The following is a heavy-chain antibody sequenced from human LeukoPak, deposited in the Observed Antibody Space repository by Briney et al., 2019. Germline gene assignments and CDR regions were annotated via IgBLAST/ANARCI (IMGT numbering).Heavy chain of an antibody. CDR1: GFNVSSNY. J-gene: IGHJ4*02. V-gene: IGHV3-53*04. Sequence: GGSLRLSCAASGFNVSSNYMSWVCQAPGKGLEWVSVLYGAGSTYYADSVKGRFTISRHDSQNTLFLQMNSLRAEDTAVYYCARGGTPGFSTGRIDYWGQGTLVTVSS. CDR2: LYGAGST. CDR3: ARGGTPGFSTGRIDY. D-gene: IGHD6-19*01.